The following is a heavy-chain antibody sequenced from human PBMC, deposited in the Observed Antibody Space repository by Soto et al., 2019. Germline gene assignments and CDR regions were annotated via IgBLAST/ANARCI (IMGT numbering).Heavy chain of an antibody. D-gene: IGHD2-15*01. CDR3: ARVAYCSGGSCYAHFDY. Sequence: QVQLVESGGGVVQPGRSLRLSCAASGFTFSSYGMHWVRQAPGKGLEWVAVIWYDGRIKYYADSVKGRFTISRDNSRDTLYLQMNSLTADDTAVYYCARVAYCSGGSCYAHFDYWGQGTLVTVSS. V-gene: IGHV3-33*01. CDR1: GFTFSSYG. CDR2: IWYDGRIK. J-gene: IGHJ4*02.